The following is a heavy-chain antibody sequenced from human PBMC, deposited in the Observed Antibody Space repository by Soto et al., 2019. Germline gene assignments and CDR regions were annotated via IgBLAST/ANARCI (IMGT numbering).Heavy chain of an antibody. V-gene: IGHV3-23*01. CDR3: AHVDSALGHAYKAMDV. J-gene: IGHJ6*02. D-gene: IGHD5-18*01. Sequence: GGSLRLSCAASGSTFSSYAMTWVRQAPGKGLEWVSVISGGGGSTFYADSVKGRFTISRDNSKNTLYLQMNSLRAEDTALYYCAHVDSALGHAYKAMDVWGQGTTVTVSS. CDR1: GSTFSSYA. CDR2: ISGGGGST.